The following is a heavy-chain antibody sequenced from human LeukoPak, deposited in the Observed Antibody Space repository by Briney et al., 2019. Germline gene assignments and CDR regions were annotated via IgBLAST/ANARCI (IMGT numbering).Heavy chain of an antibody. CDR1: GGSFSGYY. J-gene: IGHJ4*01. V-gene: IGHV4-59*08. D-gene: IGHD5-24*01. CDR2: ISYSGST. CDR3: ARQSTIMSSFVV. Sequence: TSETLSLTCAVYGGSFSGYYWSWIRQPPGKGLEWMGSISYSGSTNYKFSLTSRVTMSVDTSKNQFSLKLTSLTAADTAVYFCARQSTIMSSFVVWGHGALVTVSS.